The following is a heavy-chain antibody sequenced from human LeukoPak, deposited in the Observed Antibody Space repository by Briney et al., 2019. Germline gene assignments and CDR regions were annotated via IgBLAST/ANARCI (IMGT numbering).Heavy chain of an antibody. CDR1: GFTFRSYA. CDR3: ATDRSYFTWLHVNYYYAIDD. Sequence: PGRYLRLNCAASGFTFRSYAMHWVRKAPGKGQERKSVISYDLSNKYYADSVKRRFPISRDNSKNTLYLQMNSLSTEDTPVYYCATDRSYFTWLHVNYYYAIDDWGKGTTVNVSS. D-gene: IGHD3-9*01. J-gene: IGHJ6*04. CDR2: ISYDLSNK. V-gene: IGHV3-30*04.